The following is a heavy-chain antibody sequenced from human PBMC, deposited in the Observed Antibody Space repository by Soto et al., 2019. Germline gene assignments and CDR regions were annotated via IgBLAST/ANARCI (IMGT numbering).Heavy chain of an antibody. J-gene: IGHJ4*02. CDR2: LSGSGGST. V-gene: IGHV3-23*01. Sequence: VSLRLSCAASGFCFIKDAMSWVRKAPGKGLEWVSGLSGSGGSTSSADSVKGRFAISRDNSRNTLYLQMNSLRDGDTAIYYCARGFSARTPSPPHYWGQGPLVTVSS. CDR1: GFCFIKDA. CDR3: ARGFSARTPSPPHY.